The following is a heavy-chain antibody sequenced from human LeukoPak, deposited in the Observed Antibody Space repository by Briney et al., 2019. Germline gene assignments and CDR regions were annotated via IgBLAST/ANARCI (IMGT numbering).Heavy chain of an antibody. CDR3: ARAIGNFLYYFDY. J-gene: IGHJ4*02. CDR1: GFTFSSYW. CDR2: INTDGSST. D-gene: IGHD4-23*01. Sequence: PGGSLRLSCAASGFTFSSYWMHWVRQAPGKGLVWVSRINTDGSSTSYADSVKGRFTISRDNAKNTLYLQMNSLRAEDTAVYYCARAIGNFLYYFDYWGQGTLVTVSS. V-gene: IGHV3-74*01.